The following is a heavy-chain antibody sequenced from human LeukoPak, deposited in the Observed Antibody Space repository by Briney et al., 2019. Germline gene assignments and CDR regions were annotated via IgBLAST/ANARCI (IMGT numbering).Heavy chain of an antibody. CDR1: GYTFTHYG. Sequence: GGSLRLSCVISGYTFTHYGFHWVRQAPGKALEWVAYISYNGNNKYEDSVKGRFTISRDNAKNSLYLQMNSLRAEDTAVYYCARDPYSGGYGDYYYYYMDLWGQGTTVTISS. CDR3: ARDPYSGGYGDYYYYYMDL. D-gene: IGHD1-26*01. V-gene: IGHV3-30*03. CDR2: ISYNGNNK. J-gene: IGHJ6*03.